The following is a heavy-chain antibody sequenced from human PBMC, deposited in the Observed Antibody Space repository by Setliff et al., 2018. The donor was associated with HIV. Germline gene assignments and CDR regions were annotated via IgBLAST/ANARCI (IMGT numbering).Heavy chain of an antibody. J-gene: IGHJ4*02. V-gene: IGHV3-15*01. Sequence: GGSLRLSCAASGFSFSYAWMSWVRQAPGKGLEWVGHIRSKTDGGTTEYAASVKGRFTISRDDSKRFAYLRMNSLKTEDTAVYYCTRVTRVLGKGATHDYWGQGTLVTVSS. CDR2: IRSKTDGGTT. CDR1: GFSFSYAW. D-gene: IGHD1-26*01. CDR3: TRVTRVLGKGATHDY.